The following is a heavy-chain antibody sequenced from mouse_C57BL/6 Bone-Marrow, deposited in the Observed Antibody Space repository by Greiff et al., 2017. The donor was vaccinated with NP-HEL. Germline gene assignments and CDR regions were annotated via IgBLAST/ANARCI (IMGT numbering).Heavy chain of an antibody. CDR3: SCPYYAYESFHWYFDV. J-gene: IGHJ1*03. CDR2: IYTSDSET. V-gene: IGHV1-61*01. Sequence: QVQLQQPGAELVRPGSSVKLSCKASGYTFTSYWMDWVKQRPGQGLEWIGNIYTSDSETHYNQKFKDKATLTVDKSSSTAYMQLSSLTSADSAVYYCSCPYYAYESFHWYFDVWVTGTTFTVSS. CDR1: GYTFTSYW. D-gene: IGHD2-9*01.